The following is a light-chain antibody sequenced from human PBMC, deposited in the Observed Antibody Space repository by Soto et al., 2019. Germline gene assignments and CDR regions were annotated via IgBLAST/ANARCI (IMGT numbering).Light chain of an antibody. Sequence: EIVLTQSPATLSLSPGERATLSCRASQSVSSYLAWYQQKPGQAPRLLIYDASNRATGIPARFSGSGSGTDFTLTISSLEPEDFAVYYCQQYGKSPLTFGGGTKVDIK. J-gene: IGKJ4*01. CDR1: QSVSSY. V-gene: IGKV3-11*01. CDR2: DAS. CDR3: QQYGKSPLT.